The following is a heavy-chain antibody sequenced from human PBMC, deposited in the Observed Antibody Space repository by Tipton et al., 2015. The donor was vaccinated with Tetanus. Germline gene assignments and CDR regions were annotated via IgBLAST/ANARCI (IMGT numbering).Heavy chain of an antibody. CDR3: ARLGRNSLGAFDV. CDR1: GFTFNTYA. V-gene: IGHV3-7*03. J-gene: IGHJ3*01. CDR2: IQNDGGET. D-gene: IGHD7-27*01. Sequence: SLRLSCAASGFTFNTYAMSWVRQAPGKGLEWVANIQNDGGETYHLESVRGRFTISRDNGKNSVYLQMNSLRPEDTAVYYCARLGRNSLGAFDVWGQGTLVSVSS.